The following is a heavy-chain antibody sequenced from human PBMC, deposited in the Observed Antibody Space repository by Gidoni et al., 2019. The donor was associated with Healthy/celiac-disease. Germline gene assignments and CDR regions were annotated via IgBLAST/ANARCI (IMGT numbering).Heavy chain of an antibody. D-gene: IGHD2-15*01. CDR1: GFTFSNYY. V-gene: IGHV3-11*05. Sequence: QVQLVESGGGLVKPGGPLRLSCAAPGFTFSNYYMSWIRQAPGKGLGWVSYISSSSSYTNYADSVKGRFTIFRDNAKNSLYLQMNSLRAEDTAVYYCARTPPHCSGGSCKDYWGQGTLVTVSS. J-gene: IGHJ4*02. CDR2: ISSSSSYT. CDR3: ARTPPHCSGGSCKDY.